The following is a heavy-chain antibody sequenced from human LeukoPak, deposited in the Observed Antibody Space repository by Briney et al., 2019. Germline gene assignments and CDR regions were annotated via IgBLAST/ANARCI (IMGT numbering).Heavy chain of an antibody. V-gene: IGHV4-59*08. CDR1: GGSISSYY. Sequence: PSETLSLTCTVSGGSISSYYWSWIRQPPGKGLEWIGYIYYSGSTNYNPSLKSRVTISVDTSKNQFSLKLSSVTAADTAVYYCARPKNNNQLLWFGELSDNWFDPWGQGTLVTVSS. CDR2: IYYSGST. J-gene: IGHJ5*02. D-gene: IGHD3-10*01. CDR3: ARPKNNNQLLWFGELSDNWFDP.